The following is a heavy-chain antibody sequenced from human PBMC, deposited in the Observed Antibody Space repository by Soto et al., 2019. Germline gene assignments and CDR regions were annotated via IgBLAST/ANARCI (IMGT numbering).Heavy chain of an antibody. CDR2: INPSGGST. CDR3: ARDSFATYYYYGMDV. CDR1: GYTFNNYD. Sequence: GASVKVSCKASGYTFNNYDMHWVRQAPGQGLEWMGIINPSGGSTSYAQKFQGRVTMTGDTSTSTFYMELSSLEFEDTALYYCARDSFATYYYYGMDVWGQGTTVTVSS. J-gene: IGHJ6*02. D-gene: IGHD3-3*01. V-gene: IGHV1-46*02.